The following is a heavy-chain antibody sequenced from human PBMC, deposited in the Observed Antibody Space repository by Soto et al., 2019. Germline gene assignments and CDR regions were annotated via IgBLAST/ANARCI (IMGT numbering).Heavy chain of an antibody. V-gene: IGHV3-23*01. D-gene: IGHD4-17*01. CDR2: ISGSGGST. Sequence: GGSLRLSCAASGFTFSSYAMSWVRQAPGKGLEWVSAISGSGGSTYYADSVKGRFTISRDNSKNTLSLQMNSLRAEDTAVYYCAKDRNSYGDSSYFDYWGQGTLVTVSS. CDR1: GFTFSSYA. CDR3: AKDRNSYGDSSYFDY. J-gene: IGHJ4*02.